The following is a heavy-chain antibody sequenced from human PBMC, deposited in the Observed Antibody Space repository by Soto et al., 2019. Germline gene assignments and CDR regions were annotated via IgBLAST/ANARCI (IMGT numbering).Heavy chain of an antibody. V-gene: IGHV1-3*01. CDR2: IHAGNGNT. CDR1: GYTFTTYS. J-gene: IGHJ6*02. Sequence: GASVKVSCKASGYTFTTYSMHWVRQAPGQRLEWMGWIHAGNGNTEHSQKFQGRVTITRDTSASTAYLELGSLRSEDTAVYHCARAACSSTSCYNYYAYGMDVWGQGTAVTVSS. CDR3: ARAACSSTSCYNYYAYGMDV. D-gene: IGHD2-2*01.